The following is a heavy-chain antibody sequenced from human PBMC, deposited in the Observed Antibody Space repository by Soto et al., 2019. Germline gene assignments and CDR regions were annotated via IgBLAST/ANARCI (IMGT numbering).Heavy chain of an antibody. CDR1: GGSISGYH. Sequence: SETLSLTCSISGGSISGYHWNWIRQTPGKGVEWIGYIYYSGNPYYSPSLKSRVTISIDTSKNQSSLNLTSVTAADTAVYYCARDHKRRYFDRSPDTFDIWGQGTMVTVSS. D-gene: IGHD3-9*01. CDR3: ARDHKRRYFDRSPDTFDI. V-gene: IGHV4-59*12. J-gene: IGHJ3*02. CDR2: IYYSGNP.